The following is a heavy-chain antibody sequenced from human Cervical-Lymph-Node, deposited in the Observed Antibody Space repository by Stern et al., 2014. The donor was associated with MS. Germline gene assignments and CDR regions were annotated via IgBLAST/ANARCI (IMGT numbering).Heavy chain of an antibody. Sequence: VQLVQSGAEVKKPGTSVKVSCEASGFTFTTHYMHWIRQAPGEGLKWVGMINPNSGTTSYARQFQGRVTITRDTSTSTIYMERTGLRSEDTAVYFCTRVQRERRALDHLDPWGQGTLVTVSS. D-gene: IGHD1-1*01. CDR2: INPNSGTT. J-gene: IGHJ5*02. CDR3: TRVQRERRALDHLDP. V-gene: IGHV1-46*03. CDR1: GFTFTTHY.